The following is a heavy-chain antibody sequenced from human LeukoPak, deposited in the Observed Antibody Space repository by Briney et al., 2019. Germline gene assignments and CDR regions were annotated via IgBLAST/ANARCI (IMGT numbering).Heavy chain of an antibody. D-gene: IGHD3-22*01. Sequence: GGSLRLSCAASGFTFSTYWMTWVRQAPGKGLEWVASIKEDGSEEYFVDSVKGRFAIYRDNAKNSVFLEMDSLRAEDTALYYCARGRSVNGHYYYYYMDVWGKGTTVTVSS. CDR1: GFTFSTYW. CDR3: ARGRSVNGHYYYYYMDV. J-gene: IGHJ6*03. V-gene: IGHV3-7*01. CDR2: IKEDGSEE.